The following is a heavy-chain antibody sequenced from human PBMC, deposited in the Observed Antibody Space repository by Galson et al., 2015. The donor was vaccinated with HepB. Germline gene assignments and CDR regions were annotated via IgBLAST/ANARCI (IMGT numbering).Heavy chain of an antibody. CDR2: IGWNSAII. D-gene: IGHD6-13*01. CDR3: AKGRYSSSRFYFES. J-gene: IGHJ4*02. CDR1: GFTFDDYA. Sequence: SLRLSCAASGFTFDDYAMHWVRQAPGKGLEWVSGIGWNSAIIGYADSVGGRFTISRDNAKSSLYLQMNSLRTEDTAFYYCAKGRYSSSRFYFESWGQGALVSVSS. V-gene: IGHV3-9*01.